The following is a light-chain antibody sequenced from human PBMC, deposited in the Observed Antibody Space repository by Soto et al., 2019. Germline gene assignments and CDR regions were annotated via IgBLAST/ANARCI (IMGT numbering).Light chain of an antibody. CDR1: SGHSSYA. CDR2: LNSDGSH. V-gene: IGLV4-69*01. Sequence: QPVLTQSPSASASLGASVKLTCTLSSGHSSYAIAWYRQRPEKGPRYLMKLNSDGSHSKGDGIPDRFSGSRSGGERYLTISSLQSEDEADYYCQTWGTGIRVFGGGTQLTVL. J-gene: IGLJ3*02. CDR3: QTWGTGIRV.